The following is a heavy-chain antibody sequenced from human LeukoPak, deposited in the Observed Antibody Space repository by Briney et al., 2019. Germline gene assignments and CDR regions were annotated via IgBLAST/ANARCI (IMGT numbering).Heavy chain of an antibody. V-gene: IGHV3-23*01. CDR2: ISGSGGST. J-gene: IGHJ4*02. D-gene: IGHD3-22*01. Sequence: GGSRRLSCAASGFTFSSYAMSWVRQAPGKGLEWVSAISGSGGSTYYADSVKGRFTISRDNSKNTLYLQMNSLRAEDTAVYYCAKDLWYYYDSSGYPFDYWGQGTLVTVSS. CDR3: AKDLWYYYDSSGYPFDY. CDR1: GFTFSSYA.